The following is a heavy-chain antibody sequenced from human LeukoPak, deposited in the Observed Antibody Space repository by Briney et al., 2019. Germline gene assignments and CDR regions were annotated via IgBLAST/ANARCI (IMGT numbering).Heavy chain of an antibody. D-gene: IGHD1-14*01. CDR3: ARRPRKGANYYYYYMDV. Sequence: GSLRLSCAASGFTFSDYYMSWIRQAPGKGLEWIGEINHSGSTNYNPSLKSRVTISVDTSKNQFSLKLSSVTAADTAVYYCARRPRKGANYYYYYMDVWGKGTTVTISS. CDR2: INHSGST. V-gene: IGHV4-34*01. J-gene: IGHJ6*03. CDR1: GFTFSDYY.